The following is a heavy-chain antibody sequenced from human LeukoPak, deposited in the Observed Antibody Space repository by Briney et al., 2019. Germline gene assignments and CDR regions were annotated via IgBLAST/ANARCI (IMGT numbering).Heavy chain of an antibody. CDR2: ISYDGSNE. J-gene: IGHJ6*02. V-gene: IGHV3-30*19. CDR3: ARDMRQSNHTYYYYYGMDV. D-gene: IGHD4-11*01. Sequence: GGSLRLSCAASGFSFRNFGMHWVRQAPGKGLEWVAVISYDGSNEYYADSVKGRFTISRDNSKNTLYLQMNSLRAEDTAVYYCARDMRQSNHTYYYYYGMDVWGQGTTVTVS. CDR1: GFSFRNFG.